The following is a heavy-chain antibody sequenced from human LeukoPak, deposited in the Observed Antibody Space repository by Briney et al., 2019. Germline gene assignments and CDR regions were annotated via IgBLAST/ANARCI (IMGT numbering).Heavy chain of an antibody. V-gene: IGHV3-48*03. CDR2: ISDSGRTL. CDR1: GFTFSSYG. D-gene: IGHD3-10*01. CDR3: ARLLRRLLWFEPVGY. J-gene: IGHJ4*02. Sequence: GGSLRLSCAASGFTFSSYGMHWIRQAPGKGLEWISYISDSGRTLSYADSVKGRFTISRDNARKSLYLQMNSLRVEDTAVYYCARLLRRLLWFEPVGYWGQGTLVTVSS.